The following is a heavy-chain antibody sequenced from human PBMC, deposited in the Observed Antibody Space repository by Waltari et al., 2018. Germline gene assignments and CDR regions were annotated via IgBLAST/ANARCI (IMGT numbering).Heavy chain of an antibody. D-gene: IGHD5-18*01. CDR1: GFTFSSYE. V-gene: IGHV3-48*03. CDR2: ISSSGSTI. CDR3: ARVGIQLWLHAFDI. J-gene: IGHJ3*02. Sequence: EVQLVESGGGLVQPGGSLRLSCAASGFTFSSYEMNWVRQAPGKGLEWVSYISSSGSTIYYADSVKGRFTISRDNAKNSLYLQMNSLRAEDTAVYYCARVGIQLWLHAFDIWGQGTMVTVSS.